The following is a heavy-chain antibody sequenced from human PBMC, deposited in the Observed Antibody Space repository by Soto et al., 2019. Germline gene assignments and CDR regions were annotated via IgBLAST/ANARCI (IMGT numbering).Heavy chain of an antibody. CDR2: INLNGGSK. CDR1: GLTFEDYG. V-gene: IGHV3-20*04. Sequence: GVFMRHPCAASGLTFEDYGVTWVRQAPGKGLEWVAGINLNGGSKGYADSVKGRFTISRDNAKSSLYLQMNNLRAEDTAFYFCARATQSYYDTSGYYSYVHWGQGAQVTVSS. J-gene: IGHJ4*02. CDR3: ARATQSYYDTSGYYSYVH. D-gene: IGHD3-22*01.